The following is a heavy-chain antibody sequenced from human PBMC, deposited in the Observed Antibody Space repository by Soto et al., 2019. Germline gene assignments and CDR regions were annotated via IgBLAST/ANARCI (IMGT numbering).Heavy chain of an antibody. D-gene: IGHD3-22*01. J-gene: IGHJ4*02. CDR2: ISAYNGNT. CDR3: ARGIDYYDSSGYWPHFDY. V-gene: IGHV1-18*01. CDR1: GYTFTSYG. Sequence: ASVKVSCKASGYTFTSYGISWVRQAPGQGLEWMGWISAYNGNTNYAQKLQGRVTMTTDTSTSTAYMELRSLRSDDTAVYYCARGIDYYDSSGYWPHFDYWGQGTLGTVSS.